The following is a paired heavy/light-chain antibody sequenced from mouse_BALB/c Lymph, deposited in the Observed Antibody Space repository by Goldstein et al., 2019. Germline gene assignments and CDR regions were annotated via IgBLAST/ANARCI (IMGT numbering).Light chain of an antibody. V-gene: IGKV2-137*01. J-gene: IGKJ5*01. CDR3: MQHLEYPFT. Sequence: DIVMTQAAPSVPVTPGESVSISCRSSKSLLHSNGNTYLYWFLQRPGQSPQLLIYRMSNLASGVPDRFSGSGSGTAFTLRISRVEAEDVGVYYCMQHLEYPFTFGAGTKLELK. CDR1: KSLLHSNGNTY. CDR2: RMS.
Heavy chain of an antibody. J-gene: IGHJ3*01. CDR3: TRLRAY. CDR1: GYSFTGYY. CDR2: INPSTGGT. V-gene: IGHV1-42*01. Sequence: EVQLQQSGPELVKPGASVKISCKASGYSFTGYYMHWVKQSPENSLEWIGEINPSTGGTSYNQKFKGKATLTVDKSSSTAYMQLKSLTSEESAVYYCTRLRAYWGQGTLVTVSA.